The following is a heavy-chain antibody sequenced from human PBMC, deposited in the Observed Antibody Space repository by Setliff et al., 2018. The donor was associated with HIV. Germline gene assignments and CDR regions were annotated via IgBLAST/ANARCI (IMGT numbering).Heavy chain of an antibody. CDR1: GVSISNGDHY. J-gene: IGHJ4*02. V-gene: IGHV4-31*03. Sequence: SETLSLTCTVSGVSISNGDHYWNWIRQHPGKGLEWIGYIYYTGTTYYNPSLENRVTMSVDTSKNQVSLKLGSVTAADTAVYFCASAPLYFYDGSGYLKYWGQGSQVTVSS. CDR2: IYYTGTT. CDR3: ASAPLYFYDGSGYLKY. D-gene: IGHD3-22*01.